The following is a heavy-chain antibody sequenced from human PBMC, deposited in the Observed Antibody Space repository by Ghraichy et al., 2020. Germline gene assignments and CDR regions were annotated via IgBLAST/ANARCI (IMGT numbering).Heavy chain of an antibody. D-gene: IGHD3-3*01. Sequence: SETLSLTCTVSGGSISSYYWSWIRQPPGKGLEWIGYIYTSGSTNYNPSLKSRVTISVDTSKNQFSLKLSSVTAADTAVYYCARIYDAGRVDAFDIWGQGTMVTVSS. CDR3: ARIYDAGRVDAFDI. CDR2: IYTSGST. CDR1: GGSISSYY. V-gene: IGHV4-4*09. J-gene: IGHJ3*02.